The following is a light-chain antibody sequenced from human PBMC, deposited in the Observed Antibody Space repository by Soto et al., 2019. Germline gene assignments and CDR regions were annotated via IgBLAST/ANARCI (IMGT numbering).Light chain of an antibody. V-gene: IGLV2-23*02. CDR2: EVT. CDR1: SGDVGGYNL. J-gene: IGLJ1*01. Sequence: QSVLTQPASVSGSPGQSITIPCTGTSGDVGGYNLVSWYQQHPGKAPKLMIYEVTERPSGVSNRFSGSKSGNTASLTISGLQPDDEADYSCCSYAGNSEVFGTGTRSPS. CDR3: CSYAGNSEV.